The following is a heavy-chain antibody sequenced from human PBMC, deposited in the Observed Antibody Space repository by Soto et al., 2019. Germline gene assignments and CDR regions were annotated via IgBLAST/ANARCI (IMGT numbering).Heavy chain of an antibody. CDR3: ARYMVRGGKYYFDY. J-gene: IGHJ4*02. D-gene: IGHD3-10*01. CDR1: GGSISSYY. CDR2: IYYSGST. V-gene: IGHV4-59*01. Sequence: LSLTCTVSGGSISSYYWSWIRQPPGKGLEWIGYIYYSGSTNYNPSLKSRVTISVDTSKNQFSLKLSSVTAADTAVYYCARYMVRGGKYYFDYWGQGTLVTVSS.